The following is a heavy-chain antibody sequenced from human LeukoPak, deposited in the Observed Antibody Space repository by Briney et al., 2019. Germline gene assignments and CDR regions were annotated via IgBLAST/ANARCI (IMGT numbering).Heavy chain of an antibody. V-gene: IGHV3-48*01. Sequence: PGGSLRLSCAASGFTFSSYSMNWVRQAPGKGLEWVSYISSSSSTIYYADSVKGRFTISRDNAKNSLYLQMNSLRAEDTAVYYCARGLAAAGTRGPYWGQGTLVTVSS. CDR3: ARGLAAAGTRGPY. D-gene: IGHD6-13*01. CDR2: ISSSSSTI. CDR1: GFTFSSYS. J-gene: IGHJ4*02.